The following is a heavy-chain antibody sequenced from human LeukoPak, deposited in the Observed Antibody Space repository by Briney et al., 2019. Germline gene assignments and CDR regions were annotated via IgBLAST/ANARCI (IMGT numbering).Heavy chain of an antibody. CDR1: GFTFSGSA. Sequence: PGGALRLSCAASGFTFSGSAMHWVRQASGKGLEWVGRIRSKANSYATAYAASVKGRVTISREDSKNTAYMQMNSPKTEDTAVYYCTRLGALGGSYGIDYWGQGTLVTVSS. J-gene: IGHJ4*02. CDR2: IRSKANSYAT. V-gene: IGHV3-73*01. CDR3: TRLGALGGSYGIDY. D-gene: IGHD1-26*01.